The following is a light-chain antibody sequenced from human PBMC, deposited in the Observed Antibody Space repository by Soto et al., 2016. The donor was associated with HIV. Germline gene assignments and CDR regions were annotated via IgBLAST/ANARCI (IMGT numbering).Light chain of an antibody. J-gene: IGKJ2*01. V-gene: IGKV1-39*01. Sequence: DIQMTQSPSSLSASVGDRVTITCRASQSISSYLNWYQQKPGEAPKLLIYAASRLQSGVPSSFSGSRSEADFTLTISSLQPEDFATYYCQQTFTTPGTFGQGTRVEIK. CDR3: QQTFTTPGT. CDR2: AAS. CDR1: QSISSY.